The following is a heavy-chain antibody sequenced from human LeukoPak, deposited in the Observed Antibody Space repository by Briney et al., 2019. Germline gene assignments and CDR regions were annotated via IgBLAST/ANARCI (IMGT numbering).Heavy chain of an antibody. CDR2: IYYSGST. V-gene: IGHV4-30-4*01. J-gene: IGHJ4*02. Sequence: PSETLSLTCAVYGGSFSGYYWSWIRQPPGKGLEWIGYIYYSGSTYYNPSLKSRVTISIDTSKKQFSLKLSSVTAADTAVYYCASTIVVVTARRFDYWGQGTLVTVSS. D-gene: IGHD2-21*02. CDR3: ASTIVVVTARRFDY. CDR1: GGSFSGYY.